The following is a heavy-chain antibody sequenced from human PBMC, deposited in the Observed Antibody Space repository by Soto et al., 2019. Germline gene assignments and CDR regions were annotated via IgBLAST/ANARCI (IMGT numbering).Heavy chain of an antibody. CDR3: AKMAAAAVGFDY. Sequence: SETLSLTCAVYGGSFSGYYWSWIRQPPGKGLEWIGEINHSGSTNYNPSLKSRVTISVDTSKNRFSLKLSSVTAADTAVYYCAKMAAAAVGFDYWGQGTLVTVSS. CDR2: INHSGST. D-gene: IGHD6-13*01. J-gene: IGHJ4*02. V-gene: IGHV4-34*01. CDR1: GGSFSGYY.